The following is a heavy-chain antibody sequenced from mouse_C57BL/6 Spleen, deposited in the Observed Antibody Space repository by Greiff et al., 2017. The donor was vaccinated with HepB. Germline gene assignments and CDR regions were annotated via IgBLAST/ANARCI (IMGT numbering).Heavy chain of an antibody. CDR1: GFSFNTYA. CDR3: VRQLLTGGAMDY. J-gene: IGHJ4*01. Sequence: EVKLVESGGGLVQPKGSLKLSCAASGFSFNTYAMNWVRQAPGKGLEWVARIRSKSNNYATYYADSVKDRFTISRDDSESMLYLQMNNLKTEDTAMYYCVRQLLTGGAMDYWGQGTSVTVSS. CDR2: IRSKSNNYAT. D-gene: IGHD4-1*01. V-gene: IGHV10-1*01.